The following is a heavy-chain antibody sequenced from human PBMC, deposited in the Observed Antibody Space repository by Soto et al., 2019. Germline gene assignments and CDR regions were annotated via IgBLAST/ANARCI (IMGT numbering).Heavy chain of an antibody. CDR3: ARVSAAGDDYGMDV. J-gene: IGHJ6*02. CDR1: GGSISSGDYY. V-gene: IGHV4-30-4*01. D-gene: IGHD6-13*01. CDR2: IYYSGST. Sequence: SETLSLTCTVSGGSISSGDYYWSWIRQPPGKSLERIGYIYYSGSTYYNPSLKSRVTIAVDTSKNQFSLKLSSVTAADTAVYYGARVSAAGDDYGMDVWGQGTTVSVS.